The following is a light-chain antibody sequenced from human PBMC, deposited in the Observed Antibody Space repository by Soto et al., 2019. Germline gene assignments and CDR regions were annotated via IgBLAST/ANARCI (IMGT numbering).Light chain of an antibody. J-gene: IGKJ5*01. Sequence: EIVLTQSPGTLSLSPGERATLSCRASQSFSSTYLAWYQQKPGQAPRLLIYGASSRATGIPDRFSGGGSGTDFSLTISRLDPEDFAVYYCQQYSSSPITFCQGTRLEIK. CDR2: GAS. CDR3: QQYSSSPIT. CDR1: QSFSSTY. V-gene: IGKV3-20*01.